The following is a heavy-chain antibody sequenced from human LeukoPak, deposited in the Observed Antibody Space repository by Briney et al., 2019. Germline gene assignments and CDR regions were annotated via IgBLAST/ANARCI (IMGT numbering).Heavy chain of an antibody. CDR3: AKLIAAAGIDAFDI. J-gene: IGHJ3*02. CDR2: ISWNSGSI. CDR1: GFTFDDYA. Sequence: PGRSLRLSCAASGFTFDDYAMHWVRQAPGKGLEWVSGISWNSGSIGYADSVKGRFTISRDNAKNSLYLQMNSLRAEDMALYYCAKLIAAAGIDAFDIWGQGTMVTVSS. D-gene: IGHD6-13*01. V-gene: IGHV3-9*03.